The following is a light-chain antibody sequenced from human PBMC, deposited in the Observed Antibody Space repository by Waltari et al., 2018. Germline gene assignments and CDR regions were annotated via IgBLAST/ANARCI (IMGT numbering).Light chain of an antibody. V-gene: IGKV2-28*01. CDR1: QGLLHSNGYNY. J-gene: IGKJ1*01. CDR3: MQALQTPRT. Sequence: DIVMTQSPLSLPVTPGEPASIPCRSSQGLLHSNGYNYLDWYLQKPGQSPQLLIYLGSNRASGVPDRFSGSGSGTDFTLKISRVEAEDVGVYYCMQALQTPRTFGQGTKVEIK. CDR2: LGS.